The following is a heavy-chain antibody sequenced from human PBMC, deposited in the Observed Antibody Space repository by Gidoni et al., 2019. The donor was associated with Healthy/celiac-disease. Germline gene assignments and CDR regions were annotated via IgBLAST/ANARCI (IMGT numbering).Heavy chain of an antibody. CDR3: TTDYGSPDTYYYYGMDV. J-gene: IGHJ6*02. CDR1: GFPFSNAW. V-gene: IGHV3-15*01. CDR2: IKSKTDGGTT. Sequence: EVQLVESGGGLVKPGGSLRLSCAASGFPFSNAWMSWVRQAPGKGLEWVGRIKSKTDGGTTYRAAPVKGRFTISRDDSKNTLYLQMNSLKTEDTAVYYCTTDYGSPDTYYYYGMDVWGQGTTVTVSS. D-gene: IGHD1-26*01.